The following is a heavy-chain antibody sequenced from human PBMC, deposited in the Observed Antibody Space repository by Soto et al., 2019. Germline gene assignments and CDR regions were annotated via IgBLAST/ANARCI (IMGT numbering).Heavy chain of an antibody. V-gene: IGHV3-30-3*01. J-gene: IGHJ4*02. CDR2: ISYDGSKK. CDR3: ARALHYFGTDPSPNNDY. D-gene: IGHD6-13*01. CDR1: GFTFNGYV. Sequence: PGGSLRLSCGGSGFTFNGYVIHWVRQAPGKGLEWVAAISYDGSKKYYADSVQGRFTISRDNSENTLYLQLNSLGAEDTAVYYWARALHYFGTDPSPNNDYWGQGTLVTVSS.